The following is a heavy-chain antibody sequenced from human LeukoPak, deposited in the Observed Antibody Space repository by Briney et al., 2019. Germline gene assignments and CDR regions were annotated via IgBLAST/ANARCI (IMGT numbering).Heavy chain of an antibody. Sequence: GGSLRLSSAASGFTFSSYSMNWVRQAPGKWLEWVSSISSSSSYIYYADSVKGRFTISRDNAKNSLYLQMNNLRAEDTAVYYCARDVDTAMVTGFYFDYWGQGTLVTVSS. J-gene: IGHJ4*02. V-gene: IGHV3-21*01. CDR2: ISSSSSYI. D-gene: IGHD5-18*01. CDR1: GFTFSSYS. CDR3: ARDVDTAMVTGFYFDY.